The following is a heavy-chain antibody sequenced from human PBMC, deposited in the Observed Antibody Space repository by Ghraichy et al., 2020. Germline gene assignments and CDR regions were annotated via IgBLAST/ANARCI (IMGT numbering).Heavy chain of an antibody. V-gene: IGHV4-34*01. Sequence: SETLSLTCAVYGGSFSGYYWSWIRRPPGKGLEWIGEINHSGSTNYNPSLKSRVTISVDTSKNQFSLKLSSVTAADTAVYYCARHRIAARLGWFDPWGQGTLVTVSS. CDR3: ARHRIAARLGWFDP. CDR1: GGSFSGYY. D-gene: IGHD6-6*01. J-gene: IGHJ5*02. CDR2: INHSGST.